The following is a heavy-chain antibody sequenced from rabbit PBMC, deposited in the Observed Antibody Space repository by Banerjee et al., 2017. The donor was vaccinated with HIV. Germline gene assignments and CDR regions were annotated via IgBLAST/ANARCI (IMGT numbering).Heavy chain of an antibody. CDR2: INTSSGST. CDR1: GFSFSNKYV. V-gene: IGHV1S45*01. J-gene: IGHJ4*01. Sequence: QEQLEESGGGLVQPEGSLTLTCTASGFSFSNKYVMCWVRQAPGKGLEWIACINTSSGSTVYASWAKGRFTISKTSSTTVTLQMTSLTAADTATYFCARNVGGSAYGYFTLWGPGTLVTVS. CDR3: ARNVGGSAYGYFTL. D-gene: IGHD6-1*01.